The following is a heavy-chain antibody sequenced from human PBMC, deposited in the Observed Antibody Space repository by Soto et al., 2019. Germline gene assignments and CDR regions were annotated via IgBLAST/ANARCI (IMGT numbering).Heavy chain of an antibody. Sequence: EVQLVESGGGLVKPGGSLRLSCAASGFTFSSYSMNWVRQAPGKGLEWVSSISSSSSYIYYADSVKGRFTISRDNAKNSLYLQMNSLRAEDTAVYYCARDQSDYDSSGYYFDYWGQGTLVTVSS. CDR2: ISSSSSYI. V-gene: IGHV3-21*01. CDR3: ARDQSDYDSSGYYFDY. CDR1: GFTFSSYS. J-gene: IGHJ4*02. D-gene: IGHD3-22*01.